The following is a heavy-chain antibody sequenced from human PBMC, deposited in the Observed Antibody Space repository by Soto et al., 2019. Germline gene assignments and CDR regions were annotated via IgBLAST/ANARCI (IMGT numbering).Heavy chain of an antibody. CDR2: IYYSGST. J-gene: IGHJ4*02. CDR1: GGSISSYY. CDR3: AGGATGTTDY. V-gene: IGHV4-59*01. D-gene: IGHD1-1*01. Sequence: SETLSLTCTVSGGSISSYYWSWIRQPPGKGLEWIGYIYYSGSTNYNPSLKSRVTISVDTSKNQFSLKLSSVTAADTAVYYCAGGATGTTDYWGQGTLVTVSS.